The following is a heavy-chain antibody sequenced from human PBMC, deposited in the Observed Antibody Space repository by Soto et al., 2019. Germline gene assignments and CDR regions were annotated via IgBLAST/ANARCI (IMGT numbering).Heavy chain of an antibody. CDR2: ISWDGGST. CDR1: GFTFDDYT. D-gene: IGHD5-18*01. J-gene: IGHJ4*02. Sequence: DVQLVESGGVVVQVGGSLRLSCAASGFTFDDYTMHWVRQAPGKGLEWVSLISWDGGSTYYADSLQGRFTVTRDNSKNSLYLQMNSLRTEDTALYYCAKAIQLWLPGYWGQGTLVTVSS. V-gene: IGHV3-43*01. CDR3: AKAIQLWLPGY.